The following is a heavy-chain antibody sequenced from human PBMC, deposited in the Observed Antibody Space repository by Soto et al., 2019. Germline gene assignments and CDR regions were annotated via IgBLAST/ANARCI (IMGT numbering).Heavy chain of an antibody. V-gene: IGHV1-18*01. Sequence: ASVKVSCKASGYTFTSYGISWVRQAPGQGLEWMGWISAYNGNTNYAQKLQGRVTMTTDTSTSTAYMELRSLRSDDTAVYYCGRDYGDTYYYYGMDVWGQGTTVTVSS. J-gene: IGHJ6*02. CDR2: ISAYNGNT. D-gene: IGHD3-10*01. CDR3: GRDYGDTYYYYGMDV. CDR1: GYTFTSYG.